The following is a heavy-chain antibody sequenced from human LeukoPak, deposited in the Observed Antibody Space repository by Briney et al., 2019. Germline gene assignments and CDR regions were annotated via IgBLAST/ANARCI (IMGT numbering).Heavy chain of an antibody. J-gene: IGHJ4*02. V-gene: IGHV3-66*02. CDR1: GFSVSSNH. CDR2: IYSGGSI. D-gene: IGHD6-19*01. CDR3: ARDNIAVAGTDY. Sequence: GGSLRLSCAASGFSVSSNHMSWVRQAPGKGLEWVSVIYSGGSIYYADSVKGRFTISRDNSKNTLYLQMNSLRGEDTAVYYCARDNIAVAGTDYWGQGTLVTVSS.